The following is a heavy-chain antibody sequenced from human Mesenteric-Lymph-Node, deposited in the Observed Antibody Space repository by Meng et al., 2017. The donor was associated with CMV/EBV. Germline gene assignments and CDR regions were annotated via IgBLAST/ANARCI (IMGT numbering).Heavy chain of an antibody. J-gene: IGHJ4*02. Sequence: GGSLRLSCAASGFTFSSYEMNWVRQAPGKGLEWVSYISSSGSTIYYADSVKGRFTISRDNAKNSLYLQMNSLRAEDTAVYYCARPPYSSSWYYFDYWGQGTLVTVSS. CDR1: GFTFSSYE. CDR2: ISSSGSTI. D-gene: IGHD6-13*01. CDR3: ARPPYSSSWYYFDY. V-gene: IGHV3-48*03.